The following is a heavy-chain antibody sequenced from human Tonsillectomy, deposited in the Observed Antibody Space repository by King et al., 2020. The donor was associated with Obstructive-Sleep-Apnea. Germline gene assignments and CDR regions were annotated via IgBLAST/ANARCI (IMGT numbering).Heavy chain of an antibody. CDR3: ARGQQLGEGLDAFDI. Sequence: VQLQESGPGLVKPSETLSLTCTVSGGSISSYYWSWIRQPPGKGLEWIGYIYYSGSTNYNHALKSRVTISVDTSKHQFSLKLSSVTAADTAVYYCARGQQLGEGLDAFDIWGQGTMVTVSS. J-gene: IGHJ3*02. V-gene: IGHV4-59*01. CDR2: IYYSGST. CDR1: GGSISSYY. D-gene: IGHD6-13*01.